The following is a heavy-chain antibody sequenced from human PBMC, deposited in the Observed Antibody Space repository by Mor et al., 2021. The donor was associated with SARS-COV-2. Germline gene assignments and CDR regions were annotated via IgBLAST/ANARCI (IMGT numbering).Heavy chain of an antibody. CDR3: ARDSYCSSTSCYGLDFDY. V-gene: IGHV3-21*01. D-gene: IGHD2-2*01. Sequence: YYADSVKGRFTISRDNAKNSLYLQMNSLRAEDTAVYYCARDSYCSSTSCYGLDFDYWGQGTLV. J-gene: IGHJ4*02.